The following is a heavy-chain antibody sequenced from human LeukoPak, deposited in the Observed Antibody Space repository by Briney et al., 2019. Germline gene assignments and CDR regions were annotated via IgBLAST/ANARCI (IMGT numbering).Heavy chain of an antibody. Sequence: SVKVPCKASGGTFSSYAISWVRQAPGQGLEWMGRIIPILGIANYAQKFQGRVTITADKSTSTAYMELSSLRSEDTAVYYCASIELGIYPGGYYYYGMDVWGQGTTVTVSS. CDR2: IIPILGIA. V-gene: IGHV1-69*04. D-gene: IGHD7-27*01. CDR1: GGTFSSYA. CDR3: ASIELGIYPGGYYYYGMDV. J-gene: IGHJ6*02.